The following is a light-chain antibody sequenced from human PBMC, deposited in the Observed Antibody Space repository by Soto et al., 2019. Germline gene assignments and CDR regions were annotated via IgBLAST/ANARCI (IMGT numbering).Light chain of an antibody. J-gene: IGLJ1*01. V-gene: IGLV2-14*01. CDR3: SSYTSSSTLDV. CDR1: SSDVGGYNY. Sequence: QSALTQPASVSGSPGQSITISFTGTSSDVGGYNYVSWYQQHPGKAPKLMIYEVSNRPSGASNRFSGSKSGNTASLTISGLQAEDEADYYCSSYTSSSTLDVFGTGTQLTVL. CDR2: EVS.